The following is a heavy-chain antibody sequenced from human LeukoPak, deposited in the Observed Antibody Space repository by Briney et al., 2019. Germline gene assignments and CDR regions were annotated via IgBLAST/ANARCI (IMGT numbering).Heavy chain of an antibody. CDR2: IYYSGST. CDR3: ARETSQKGAHYMDV. D-gene: IGHD3-16*01. J-gene: IGHJ6*03. V-gene: IGHV4-61*01. Sequence: SETLSLTCTVSGGSISSSSYYWGWIRQPPGKGLEWIGYIYYSGSTNYNPSLKSRVTISVDTSKNQFSLKLSSVTAADRAVYYCARETSQKGAHYMDVWGKGTTVTISS. CDR1: GGSISSSSYY.